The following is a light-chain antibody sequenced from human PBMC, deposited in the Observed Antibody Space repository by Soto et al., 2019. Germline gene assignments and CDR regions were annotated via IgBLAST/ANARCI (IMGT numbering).Light chain of an antibody. CDR3: SSYSTTSTLV. CDR2: EVN. CDR1: SSDVGGNDY. J-gene: IGLJ1*01. Sequence: QSALPQPASVSGSPGQSVTLSCTGASSDVGGNDYVSWYQQHPGKAPKLILYEVNNRPSGVSNHFSGSKSGNTASLIISGLQADDEADYYCSSYSTTSTLVFGSGTKVTV. V-gene: IGLV2-14*01.